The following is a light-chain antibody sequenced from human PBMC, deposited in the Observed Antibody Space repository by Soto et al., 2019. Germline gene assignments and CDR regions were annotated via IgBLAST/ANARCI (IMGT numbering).Light chain of an antibody. CDR3: CSYTTTSAYV. J-gene: IGLJ1*01. CDR2: EVN. V-gene: IGLV2-14*01. Sequence: QSALTQPASVSGSPGQSITISCTGAFSDVGRYNSVSWYQQRPGKAPKLMIFEVNNRPSGVSNRFSGSKSGNTASLAISGLQTEDEADYYCCSYTTTSAYVFGTGTKVTV. CDR1: FSDVGRYNS.